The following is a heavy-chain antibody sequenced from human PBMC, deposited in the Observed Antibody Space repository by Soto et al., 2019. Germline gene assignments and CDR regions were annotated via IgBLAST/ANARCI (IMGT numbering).Heavy chain of an antibody. CDR1: GFTFSSYW. CDR3: ARGMYYYDSSGYYWDAFDI. Sequence: GGSLRLSCAASGFTFSSYWMSWVRQAPGKGLEWVANIKQDGSEKYYVDSVKGRFTISRDNAKNSLYLQMNSLRAEDTAVYYCARGMYYYDSSGYYWDAFDIWGQGTMVT. J-gene: IGHJ3*02. D-gene: IGHD3-22*01. V-gene: IGHV3-7*01. CDR2: IKQDGSEK.